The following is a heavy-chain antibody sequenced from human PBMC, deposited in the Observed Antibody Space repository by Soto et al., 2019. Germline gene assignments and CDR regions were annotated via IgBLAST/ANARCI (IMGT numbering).Heavy chain of an antibody. Sequence: GGSLRLSCAASGFTFDDYAMHWVRQAPGKGLEWVSGISWNSGSIGYADSVKGRFTISRDNAKNSLYQQMKSLRAEDTALYYCAKDIGDGSGSSLDGYYYYYYYMDVWGKGTTVTVSS. CDR1: GFTFDDYA. J-gene: IGHJ6*03. CDR2: ISWNSGSI. V-gene: IGHV3-9*01. D-gene: IGHD3-10*01. CDR3: AKDIGDGSGSSLDGYYYYYYYMDV.